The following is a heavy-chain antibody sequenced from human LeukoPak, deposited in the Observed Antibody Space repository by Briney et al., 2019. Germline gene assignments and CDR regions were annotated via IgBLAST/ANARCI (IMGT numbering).Heavy chain of an antibody. CDR3: ARGSLMATLDY. Sequence: GGSLRLSCAASGFTFSSYAMSWVRQAPGKGLEWVSAISGSGGSTYYADSVKGRFTISRDNAKKSMYLQMNSLRAEDTAVYYCARGSLMATLDYWGQGTLITVSS. CDR1: GFTFSSYA. V-gene: IGHV3-23*01. J-gene: IGHJ4*02. D-gene: IGHD5-24*01. CDR2: ISGSGGST.